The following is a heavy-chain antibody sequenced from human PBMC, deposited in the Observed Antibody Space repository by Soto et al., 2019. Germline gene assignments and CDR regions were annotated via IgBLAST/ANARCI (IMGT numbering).Heavy chain of an antibody. CDR2: ISGGGDTI. D-gene: IGHD4-17*01. CDR1: GFTFRRFE. V-gene: IGHV3-48*03. CDR3: ARDWREMTTRNPFPDY. Sequence: GGSLRLSCAASGFTFRRFEMNWVRQAPGKGLEWLSYISGGGDTIHYADSVKGRFTIARDNAKNSLYLQMSSLRAEDTAVYYCARDWREMTTRNPFPDYWGQGTLVPVYS. J-gene: IGHJ4*02.